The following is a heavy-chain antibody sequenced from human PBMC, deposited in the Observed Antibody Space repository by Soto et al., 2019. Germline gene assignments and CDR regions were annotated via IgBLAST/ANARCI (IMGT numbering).Heavy chain of an antibody. Sequence: PGGSLRLSCAASGFTFSSYNMNWVRQAPGKGLEWVSSISSSSSYIYYADSVKGRFTISRDNAKNSLYLQINSLRAEDTAVYYCARGRITMILAPHYWGQGTLVTVSS. CDR2: ISSSSSYI. CDR3: ARGRITMILAPHY. CDR1: GFTFSSYN. V-gene: IGHV3-21*01. D-gene: IGHD3-22*01. J-gene: IGHJ4*02.